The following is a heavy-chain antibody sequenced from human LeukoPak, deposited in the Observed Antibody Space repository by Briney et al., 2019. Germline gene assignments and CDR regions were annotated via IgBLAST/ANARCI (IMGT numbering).Heavy chain of an antibody. D-gene: IGHD3-16*01. CDR1: GGSITSYY. CDR3: ARDRSLGELTTESPTFDS. Sequence: SDSLSPTCPLSGGSITSYYSGWTRQPARKGLEWIRRIYPNGSNTYNPSLKTQVPSPETTPKKQFSLKLSSLTPADPPVYSFARDRSLGELTTESPTFDSWGQGTLVTVSS. J-gene: IGHJ4*02. CDR2: IYPNGSN. V-gene: IGHV4-4*07.